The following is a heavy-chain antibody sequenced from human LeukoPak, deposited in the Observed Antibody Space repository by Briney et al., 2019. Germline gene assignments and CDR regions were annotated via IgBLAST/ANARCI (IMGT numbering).Heavy chain of an antibody. CDR1: GFTFSNYA. CDR2: ISSDGSNK. J-gene: IGHJ5*02. Sequence: GGSLRLSCAASGFTFSNYAMHWVRQAPGKGLEWVAVISSDGSNKYYADSVKGRFTISRDNSKNTLYVHMNSLRAEDTAVYFCAAGSYYYESSVYYWFDPWGQGTLVTVSS. D-gene: IGHD3-22*01. CDR3: AAGSYYYESSVYYWFDP. V-gene: IGHV3-30*03.